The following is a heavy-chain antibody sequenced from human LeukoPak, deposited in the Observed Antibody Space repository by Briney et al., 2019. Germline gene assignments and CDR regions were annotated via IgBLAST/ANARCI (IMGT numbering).Heavy chain of an antibody. CDR1: GFTFSSYA. J-gene: IGHJ6*03. CDR3: AKEGSNGYVYFYYYYMDV. V-gene: IGHV3-23*01. Sequence: PGGSLRLSCAASGFTFSSYAMSWVRQAPGKGLEWVSAISGSGGSTYYADSVKGRFTISRDNSKNTLYLQMNSLRAEDTAVYYCAKEGSNGYVYFYYYYMDVWGKGTTVTVSS. CDR2: ISGSGGST. D-gene: IGHD2-2*01.